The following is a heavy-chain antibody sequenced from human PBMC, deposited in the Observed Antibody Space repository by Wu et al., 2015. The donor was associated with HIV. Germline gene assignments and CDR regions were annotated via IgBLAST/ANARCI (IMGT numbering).Heavy chain of an antibody. J-gene: IGHJ4*02. CDR3: ARGVIAAAGSFDY. CDR2: VSAYTGQT. Sequence: QIQLVQSGAEVKKPGASVKVSCKASGYTFATSGVNWLRQAPGQGLQWVGWVSAYTGQTTYAQQFQGRVTMTADTSTTTAYMDLRSLKSDDTAVYYCARGVIAAAGSFDYWGQGTLVTVSS. V-gene: IGHV1-18*01. D-gene: IGHD6-13*01. CDR1: GYTFATSG.